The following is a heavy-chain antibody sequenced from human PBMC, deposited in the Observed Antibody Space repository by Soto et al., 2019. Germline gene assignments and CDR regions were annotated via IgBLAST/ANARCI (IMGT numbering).Heavy chain of an antibody. V-gene: IGHV1-69*13. D-gene: IGHD3-9*01. CDR1: GGTFSSYA. Sequence: GASVKVSCKASGGTFSSYAISWVRQAPGQGLEWMGGIIPIFGTANYAQKFQGRVTITADESTSTAYMELSSLRSEDTAVYYCARVGSYDILTGYPYYFDYWGQGTLVTVSS. J-gene: IGHJ4*02. CDR3: ARVGSYDILTGYPYYFDY. CDR2: IIPIFGTA.